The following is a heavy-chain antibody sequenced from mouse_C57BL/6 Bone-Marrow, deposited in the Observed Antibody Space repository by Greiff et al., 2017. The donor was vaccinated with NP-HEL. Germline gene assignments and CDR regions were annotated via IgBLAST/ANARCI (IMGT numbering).Heavy chain of an antibody. J-gene: IGHJ2*01. CDR2: IYPGGGYT. Sequence: QVQLKQSGAELVRPGTSVKMSCKASGYTFTNYWIGWAKQRPGHGLEWIGDIYPGGGYTNYNEKFKGKATLTADKSSSTAYMQFSSLTSEDSAIYYCARSYYDYDGYFDYWGQGTTLTVSS. V-gene: IGHV1-63*01. CDR1: GYTFTNYW. D-gene: IGHD2-4*01. CDR3: ARSYYDYDGYFDY.